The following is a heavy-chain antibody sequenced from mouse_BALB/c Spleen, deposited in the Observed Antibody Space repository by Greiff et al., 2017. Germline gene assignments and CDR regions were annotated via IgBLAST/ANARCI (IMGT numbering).Heavy chain of an antibody. CDR1: GFTFSSYG. D-gene: IGHD2-3*01. J-gene: IGHJ2*01. CDR3: ARPIYDGSYYFDY. Sequence: EVQLVESGGDLVKPGGSLKLSCAASGFTFSSYGMSWVRQTPDKRLEWVATISSGGSYTYYPDSVKGRFTISRDNAKNTLYLQMSSLKSEDTAMYYCARPIYDGSYYFDYWGQGTTLTVSS. CDR2: ISSGGSYT. V-gene: IGHV5-6*01.